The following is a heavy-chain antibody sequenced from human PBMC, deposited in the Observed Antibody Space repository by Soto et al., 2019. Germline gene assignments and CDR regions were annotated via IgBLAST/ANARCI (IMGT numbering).Heavy chain of an antibody. CDR3: ARSHTGSHSFWFDP. CDR2: IYYSGST. CDR1: GGSISSYY. J-gene: IGHJ5*02. V-gene: IGHV4-59*08. Sequence: QVQLQESGPGLVKPSETLSLTCTVSGGSISSYYWSWIRQPPGKGLEWIGYIYYSGSTNYNPSLKSPLTXXVXPXXNHFSLELSSVTAADTAVYYCARSHTGSHSFWFDPWGQGTLVTVSS. D-gene: IGHD1-26*01.